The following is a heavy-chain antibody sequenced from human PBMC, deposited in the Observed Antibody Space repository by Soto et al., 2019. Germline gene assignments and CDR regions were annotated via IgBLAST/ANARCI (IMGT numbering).Heavy chain of an antibody. D-gene: IGHD6-13*01. CDR3: AKSGPASGTPFDY. Sequence: PGGSLRLSCAASGFTFSTYGMHWVRQAPGKGLDWVAYISYGGSERNFADSVKGRFTISRDNSKNTVSLQMNSLRPEDTAVYFCAKSGPASGTPFDYWGQGTLVTVSS. CDR2: ISYGGSER. J-gene: IGHJ4*02. CDR1: GFTFSTYG. V-gene: IGHV3-30*18.